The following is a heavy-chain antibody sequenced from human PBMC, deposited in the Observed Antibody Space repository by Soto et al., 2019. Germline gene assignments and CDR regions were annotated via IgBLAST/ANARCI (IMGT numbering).Heavy chain of an antibody. CDR2: IYYSGST. CDR3: ARVPGGYCSGGSCYHLFDY. Sequence: SETLSLTCTVSGGSVSSSSYYWGWIRQPPGKGLEWIGSIYYSGSTYYNPSLKSRVTISVDTSKNQFSLKLSSVTAADTAVYYCARVPGGYCSGGSCYHLFDYWGQGTLVTVSS. V-gene: IGHV4-39*01. CDR1: GGSVSSSSYY. J-gene: IGHJ4*02. D-gene: IGHD2-15*01.